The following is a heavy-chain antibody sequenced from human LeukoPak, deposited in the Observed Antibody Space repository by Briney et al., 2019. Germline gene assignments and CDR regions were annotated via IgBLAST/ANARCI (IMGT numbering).Heavy chain of an antibody. CDR3: ARVAYGSGSYRPEYYYYMDV. Sequence: GGSLRLSCAASGFTFSSYSMNWVRQAPGKGLEWVSSISSSSSYIYYADSVKGRFTISRDNAKNSLYLQMNSLRAEDTAVYYCARVAYGSGSYRPEYYYYMDVWGKGTTVTISS. CDR2: ISSSSSYI. V-gene: IGHV3-21*01. J-gene: IGHJ6*03. D-gene: IGHD3-10*01. CDR1: GFTFSSYS.